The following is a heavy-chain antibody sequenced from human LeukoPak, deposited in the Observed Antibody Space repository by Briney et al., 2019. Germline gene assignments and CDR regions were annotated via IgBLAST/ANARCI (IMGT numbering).Heavy chain of an antibody. J-gene: IGHJ4*02. CDR3: ARAFVTAAGFFDT. V-gene: IGHV3-66*02. CDR2: IYSGGDT. Sequence: GGSLRLXCAASGFTVSSSYMSWVRQAPGKGLEWVSVIYSGGDTHYAGSVKGRFTISRDNSVNTLYLQMNSLRTEDTAAYYCARAFVTAAGFFDTWGQGTLVTVSS. CDR1: GFTVSSSY. D-gene: IGHD6-13*01.